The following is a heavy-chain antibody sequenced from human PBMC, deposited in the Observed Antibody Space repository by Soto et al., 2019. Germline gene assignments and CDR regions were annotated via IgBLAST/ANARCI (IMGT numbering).Heavy chain of an antibody. CDR3: AKYRRTEAEGFTLDY. CDR2: IYYTGST. CDR1: GGSINNFY. Sequence: PSETLSLTCTVSGGSINNFYWSWIRQPPGKRLEWIGYIYYTGSTTYNPSLESRVTMSVDTSKNQFSLKLSSVNAADTAVYYCAKYRRTEAEGFTLDYWGRGTMVTVYS. D-gene: IGHD6-13*01. V-gene: IGHV4-59*01. J-gene: IGHJ4*02.